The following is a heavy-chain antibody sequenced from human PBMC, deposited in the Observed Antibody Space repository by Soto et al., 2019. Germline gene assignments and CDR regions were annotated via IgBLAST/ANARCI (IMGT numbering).Heavy chain of an antibody. CDR2: ISGSGGST. CDR1: GFTFSSYS. J-gene: IGHJ6*02. Sequence: PGGSLRLSCAASGFTFSSYSMSWVRQAPGKGLEWVSAISGSGGSTYYADSVKGRFTISRDNSKNTLYLQMNSLRAEDTAVYYCAKVGLYSSSWYAYVGGMDVWGQGTTVTVSS. CDR3: AKVGLYSSSWYAYVGGMDV. D-gene: IGHD6-13*01. V-gene: IGHV3-23*01.